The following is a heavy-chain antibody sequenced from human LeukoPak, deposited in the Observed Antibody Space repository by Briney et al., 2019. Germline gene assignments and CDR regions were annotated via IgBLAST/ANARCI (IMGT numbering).Heavy chain of an antibody. Sequence: GRSQRLSCAASGFTFSTYGMHWARQAPGKGLEWLSYISSTSSAIYYADSVKGRFTISRDNAKNSLYLQMDSLRAEDTAIYYCARVIGSYGDSAYWGQGTLVTVSS. D-gene: IGHD3-16*01. CDR3: ARVIGSYGDSAY. CDR2: ISSTSSAI. V-gene: IGHV3-48*04. CDR1: GFTFSTYG. J-gene: IGHJ4*02.